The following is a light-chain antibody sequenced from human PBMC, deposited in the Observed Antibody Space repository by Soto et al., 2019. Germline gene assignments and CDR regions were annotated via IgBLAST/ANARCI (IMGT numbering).Light chain of an antibody. CDR2: WAS. Sequence: DIVMTQSPDSLAVSLGERATINCKSSQNILDSSKNKNYLAWYQLKPGQPPKVLIYWASTRASGIPDRFSGSGSGTNFNLTITSLQAEDVAVYFCQHYSTAPLPFGGGTKVEIK. CDR1: QNILDSSKNKNY. V-gene: IGKV4-1*01. J-gene: IGKJ4*01. CDR3: QHYSTAPLP.